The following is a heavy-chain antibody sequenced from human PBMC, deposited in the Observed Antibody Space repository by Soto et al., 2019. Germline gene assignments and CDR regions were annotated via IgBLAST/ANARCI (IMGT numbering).Heavy chain of an antibody. CDR2: IYSSGTT. CDR3: ASRQQQVALVDY. D-gene: IGHD5-12*01. J-gene: IGHJ4*02. Sequence: PSETLSLTCTVSAGYISSGFYFWIWMRQPPGKGLEWLGHIYSSGTTYYNPSLRSRLTISVDASKNQFSLKLTSVTDADTAIYYCASRQQQVALVDYWGQGTLVTVSS. V-gene: IGHV4-30-4*01. CDR1: AGYISSGFYF.